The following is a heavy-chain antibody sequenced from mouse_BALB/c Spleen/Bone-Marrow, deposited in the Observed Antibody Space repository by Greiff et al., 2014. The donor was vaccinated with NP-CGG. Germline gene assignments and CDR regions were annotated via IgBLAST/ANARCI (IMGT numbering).Heavy chain of an antibody. D-gene: IGHD1-2*01. Sequence: EVQLQQSGPDLVKPGASVKISCKASGYSFTGYYMHWVKQSLGESLEWIGRVNPNNGGTSFNQKFKGKAIFTVDKSSSAAYTELRSLTSEDSAVYYCHYYGYGGAMDYWGQGTSVTVSA. V-gene: IGHV1-26*01. CDR1: GYSFTGYY. CDR2: VNPNNGGT. CDR3: HYYGYGGAMDY. J-gene: IGHJ4*01.